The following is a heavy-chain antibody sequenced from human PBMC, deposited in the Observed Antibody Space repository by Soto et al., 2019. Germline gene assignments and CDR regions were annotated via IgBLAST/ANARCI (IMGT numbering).Heavy chain of an antibody. CDR3: ARVAGVAYCGGDCYHFDY. CDR1: GDSFSSDDYY. D-gene: IGHD2-21*02. CDR2: ISDRVYT. V-gene: IGHV4-30-4*01. J-gene: IGHJ4*02. Sequence: SESLSLTCTVSGDSFSSDDYYWSWIRQPPGKGLEWIGYISDRVYTYYSPSLKSRVTMSIDTSKNQFSLNVSSVTAADTAVYYCARVAGVAYCGGDCYHFDYWGQGTLVTVSS.